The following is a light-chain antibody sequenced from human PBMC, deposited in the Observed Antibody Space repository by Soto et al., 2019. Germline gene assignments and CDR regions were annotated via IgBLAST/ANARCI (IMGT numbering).Light chain of an antibody. CDR3: AAWDDSLSGWV. Sequence: QSVLTQPPSASGTPGQRVTISCSGSSSNIGSNYVYWYQQLPGTAPKLLIYSHNYRPSGVPDRFSGSKSGTSASLAISGLRSEDEADYYCAAWDDSLSGWVFGGGTKATVL. CDR2: SHN. J-gene: IGLJ3*02. CDR1: SSNIGSNY. V-gene: IGLV1-47*02.